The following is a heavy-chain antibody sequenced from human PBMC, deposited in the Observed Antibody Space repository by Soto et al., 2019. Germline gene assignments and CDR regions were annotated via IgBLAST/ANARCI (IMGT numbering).Heavy chain of an antibody. V-gene: IGHV4-31*03. J-gene: IGHJ5*02. CDR2: IYYSGST. CDR1: GGSISSGGYY. D-gene: IGHD3-22*01. Sequence: PAETLSLTCTVSGGSISSGGYYFVCIRQHPGNGLELIGYIYYSGSTYYNPSLKSRVTISVDTSKNQFSLKLSSVTAADTAVYYCARFLPYDSSGYYYSRYNWFDPWGQGTLVTVSS. CDR3: ARFLPYDSSGYYYSRYNWFDP.